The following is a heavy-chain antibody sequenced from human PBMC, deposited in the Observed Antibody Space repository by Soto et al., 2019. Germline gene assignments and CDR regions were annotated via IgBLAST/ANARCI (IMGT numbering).Heavy chain of an antibody. CDR3: TRDGGSYNDFDY. V-gene: IGHV3-64*01. Sequence: EVQLVESGGGLVQPGGSLRLSCAASGFIFSNYAMHWVRQAPGKGLEYLAAISNHGGDATYARSVNDRFTISRDNSKNTLYLQMGRLRVEDMAMYYCTRDGGSYNDFDYWGQGTLVTVSS. D-gene: IGHD1-26*01. CDR1: GFIFSNYA. J-gene: IGHJ4*02. CDR2: ISNHGGDA.